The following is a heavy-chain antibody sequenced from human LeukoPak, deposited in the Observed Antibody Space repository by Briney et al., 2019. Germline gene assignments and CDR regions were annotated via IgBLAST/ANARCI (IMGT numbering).Heavy chain of an antibody. CDR2: FHHSGGT. D-gene: IGHD6-13*01. V-gene: IGHV4-59*01. Sequence: SETLSLTCTVSGGSTSSYYLSWMRQLPGKGLEWIGYFHHSGGTNYNPSLQGRVTMSIDTSKNQFSLKLASVTAADTAVYYCARSLSSSRFSLWKYWGQGTLVTVSS. CDR1: GGSTSSYY. J-gene: IGHJ4*02. CDR3: ARSLSSSRFSLWKY.